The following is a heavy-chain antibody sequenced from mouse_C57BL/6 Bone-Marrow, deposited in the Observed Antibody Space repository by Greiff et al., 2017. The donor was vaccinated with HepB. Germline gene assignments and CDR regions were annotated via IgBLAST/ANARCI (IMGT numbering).Heavy chain of an antibody. J-gene: IGHJ3*01. Sequence: VQVVESDAELVKPGASVKISCKVSGYTFTDHTIHWMKQRPEQGLEWIGYIYPRDGSTKYNEKFKGKATLTADKSSSTAYMQLNSLTSEDSAVYFCAWRDYDGGFAYWGQGTLVTVSA. V-gene: IGHV1-78*01. CDR2: IYPRDGST. CDR3: AWRDYDGGFAY. CDR1: GYTFTDHT. D-gene: IGHD2-3*01.